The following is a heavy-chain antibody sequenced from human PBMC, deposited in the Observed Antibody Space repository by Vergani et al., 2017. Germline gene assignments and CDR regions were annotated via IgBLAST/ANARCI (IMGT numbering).Heavy chain of an antibody. CDR2: INHSGST. CDR3: ARARLEWLLYRYYGGGMDV. D-gene: IGHD3-3*01. V-gene: IGHV4-34*01. Sequence: QVQLQQWGAGLLKPSETLSLTCAVYGGSFSNYYWSWIRQPPGKGLEWIGEINHSGSTNYNPSLKSRVTISVDTSKNQFSLKLSSVTAADTAVYYCARARLEWLLYRYYGGGMDVWGQGTTVTVSS. J-gene: IGHJ6*02. CDR1: GGSFSNYY.